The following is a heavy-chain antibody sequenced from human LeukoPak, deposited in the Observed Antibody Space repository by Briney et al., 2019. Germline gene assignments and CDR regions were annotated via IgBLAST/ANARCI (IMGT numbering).Heavy chain of an antibody. CDR3: ARYMSGYYYYYMDV. V-gene: IGHV1-18*01. CDR2: ISAYNGNT. Sequence: ASVKVSCKASGYTFTSYGISWVRQAPGQGLEWMGWISAYNGNTNYAQKLQGRVTMTTDTSTSTAYMELRSLRSDDTAVYYCARYMSGYYYYYMDVWGKGTTVTVSS. J-gene: IGHJ6*03. D-gene: IGHD6-19*01. CDR1: GYTFTSYG.